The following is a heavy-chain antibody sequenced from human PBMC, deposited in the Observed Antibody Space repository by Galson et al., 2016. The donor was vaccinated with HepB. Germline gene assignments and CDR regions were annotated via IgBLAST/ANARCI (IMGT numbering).Heavy chain of an antibody. V-gene: IGHV3-48*03. CDR2: IASADGTT. Sequence: LSLTCAVSDGSITGDYWHWVRQTPGKGLEWIAHIASADGTTDYADSVKGQFTISRDNAKNSLFLQMNSLRADDTALYYCARGEGSGSWLVGHWGQGTQVTVSS. CDR1: DGSITGDY. J-gene: IGHJ4*02. D-gene: IGHD1-26*01. CDR3: ARGEGSGSWLVGH.